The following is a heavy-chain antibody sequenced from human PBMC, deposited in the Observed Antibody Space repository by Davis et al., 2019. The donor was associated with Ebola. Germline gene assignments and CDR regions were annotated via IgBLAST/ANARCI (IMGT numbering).Heavy chain of an antibody. CDR2: ISSSSSYI. CDR1: GFTFSSYS. Sequence: GESLKISCAASGFTFSSYSMNWVRQAPGKGLEWVSSISSSSSYIYYADSVKGRFTISRDNAKNSLYLQMNSLRAEDTAVYYCAREENSGSYYRRWGQGTLVTVSS. CDR3: AREENSGSYYRR. V-gene: IGHV3-21*01. D-gene: IGHD1-26*01. J-gene: IGHJ4*02.